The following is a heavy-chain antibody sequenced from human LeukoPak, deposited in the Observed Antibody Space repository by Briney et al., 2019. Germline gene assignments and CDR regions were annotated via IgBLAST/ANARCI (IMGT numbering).Heavy chain of an antibody. CDR3: ARDRVRSPPDY. CDR2: ISAYNGNT. D-gene: IGHD2-8*01. Sequence: GASVKVSCKASGYTFISYGISWVRQAPGQGREWMGWISAYNGNTNYAQKLQGRVTMTTDTSTSTAYMELRSLRSDDTAMYFCARDRVRSPPDYWGQGTLVTVSS. CDR1: GYTFISYG. V-gene: IGHV1-18*01. J-gene: IGHJ4*02.